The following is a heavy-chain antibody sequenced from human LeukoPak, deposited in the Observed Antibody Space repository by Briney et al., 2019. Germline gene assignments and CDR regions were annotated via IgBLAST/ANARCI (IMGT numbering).Heavy chain of an antibody. CDR3: ARSRRKTYYYGSGSGYFDY. CDR1: GFNFSSYW. CDR2: IKQDGSEK. J-gene: IGHJ4*02. Sequence: GSLRLSCAASGFNFSSYWVSWVRQAPGKGLEWVANIKQDGSEKYYVDSVKGRFTISRDNAKNSLYLQMNSLRAEDTAVYYCARSRRKTYYYGSGSGYFDYWGQGTLVTVSS. V-gene: IGHV3-7*01. D-gene: IGHD3-10*01.